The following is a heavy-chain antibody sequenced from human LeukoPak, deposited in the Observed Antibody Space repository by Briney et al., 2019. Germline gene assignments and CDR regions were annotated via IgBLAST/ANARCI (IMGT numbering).Heavy chain of an antibody. CDR2: IYYSGST. CDR3: ARGRRAAPYDY. J-gene: IGHJ4*02. Sequence: SETLSLTCTVSGGSISSYYWSWIRQPPGKGLEWIGYIYYSGSTNYNPSLKSRVTISVDTSENQFSLKLSSVTAADTAVYYCARGRRAAPYDYWGQGTLVTVSS. D-gene: IGHD2-15*01. CDR1: GGSISSYY. V-gene: IGHV4-59*01.